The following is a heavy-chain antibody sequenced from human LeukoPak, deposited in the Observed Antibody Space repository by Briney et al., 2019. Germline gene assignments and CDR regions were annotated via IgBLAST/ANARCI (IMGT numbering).Heavy chain of an antibody. J-gene: IGHJ4*02. D-gene: IGHD4-11*01. CDR2: ISGDGGTT. Sequence: GGSLRLSCAASGFTFSTHAMAWVRQAPGKGLDWVSAISGDGGTTYYADSVKGRFTISRDNSKNTLYLQMTSLRAEDTAVYYCANQYPGWGQGTLLTVSS. CDR3: ANQYPG. V-gene: IGHV3-23*01. CDR1: GFTFSTHA.